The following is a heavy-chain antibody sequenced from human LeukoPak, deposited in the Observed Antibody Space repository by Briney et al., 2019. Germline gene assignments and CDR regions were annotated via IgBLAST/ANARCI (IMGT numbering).Heavy chain of an antibody. Sequence: GGSLRLSCTVSGFSLSSYAMSWVRQAPGKGLEWVSAISGSGGSTYYADSVKGRFTISRDNSKNTLYLQMNSLRAEDTAVYYCAKYYDFWSGYLDYWGQGTLVTVSS. CDR2: ISGSGGST. CDR3: AKYYDFWSGYLDY. D-gene: IGHD3-3*01. V-gene: IGHV3-23*01. CDR1: GFSLSSYA. J-gene: IGHJ4*02.